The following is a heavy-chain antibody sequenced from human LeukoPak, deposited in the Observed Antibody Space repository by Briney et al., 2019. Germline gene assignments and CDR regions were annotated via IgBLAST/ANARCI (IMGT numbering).Heavy chain of an antibody. J-gene: IGHJ6*02. CDR2: FDPEDGET. CDR1: GYTLTELS. Sequence: EASVKVSCKVSGYTLTELSMHWVRQAPGKGLEWMGGFDPEDGETIYAQKFQGRVTMTRNTSISTAYMELSSLRSEDTAVYYCARLRRWNYLNYYYYGMDVWGQGTTVTVSS. CDR3: ARLRRWNYLNYYYYGMDV. D-gene: IGHD1-7*01. V-gene: IGHV1-24*01.